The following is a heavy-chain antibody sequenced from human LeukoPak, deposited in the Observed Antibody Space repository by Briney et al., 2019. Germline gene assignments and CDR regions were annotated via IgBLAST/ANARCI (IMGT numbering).Heavy chain of an antibody. CDR1: GFIFSSYW. J-gene: IGHJ4*02. V-gene: IGHV3-74*01. CDR3: ARGFYYESSGYAPFGGH. Sequence: GGSLRLSCAASGFIFSSYWMHWVRQAPGKGLVWVSRINSDGTSTSYADSVKGRFTISRDNAKNTLHLQMNSLRAEDTAVYYCARGFYYESSGYAPFGGHWGQGTLVTVSS. D-gene: IGHD3-22*01. CDR2: INSDGTST.